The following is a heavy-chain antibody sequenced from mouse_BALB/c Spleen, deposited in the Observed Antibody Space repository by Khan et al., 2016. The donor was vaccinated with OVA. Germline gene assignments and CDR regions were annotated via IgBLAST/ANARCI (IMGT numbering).Heavy chain of an antibody. J-gene: IGHJ2*01. Sequence: VQLQQSGPGLVKPSQSLSLTCTVTGYSITSDYAWNWIRQFPGNKLEWLGFISYSGRTSYTPSLKSRISITRDTSTNPFFLQLTSVTTDDTATYYGARSVTITTVVATDVDYWGQGTTLTVSS. D-gene: IGHD1-1*01. CDR3: ARSVTITTVVATDVDY. CDR2: ISYSGRT. CDR1: GYSITSDYA. V-gene: IGHV3-2*02.